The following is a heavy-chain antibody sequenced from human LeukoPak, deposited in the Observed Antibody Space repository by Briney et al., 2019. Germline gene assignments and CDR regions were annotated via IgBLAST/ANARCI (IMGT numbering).Heavy chain of an antibody. Sequence: PGGSLRLSCAASGFTFSNAWMSWVRQAPGKGLEWVGRIKSKTDGGTTDYAAPVKGRFTISRDDSKNTLYLQMNSLKAEDTAVYYCTTETDCSSTSCEWFDPWGQGTLVTVSS. V-gene: IGHV3-15*01. D-gene: IGHD2-2*01. CDR1: GFTFSNAW. CDR2: IKSKTDGGTT. CDR3: TTETDCSSTSCEWFDP. J-gene: IGHJ5*02.